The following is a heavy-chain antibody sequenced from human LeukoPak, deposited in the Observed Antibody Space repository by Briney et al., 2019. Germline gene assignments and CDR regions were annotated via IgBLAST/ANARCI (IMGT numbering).Heavy chain of an antibody. V-gene: IGHV4-34*01. J-gene: IGHJ4*02. CDR3: ARGDTAMVLSRGIDY. D-gene: IGHD5-18*01. CDR1: GGSFSGYY. CDR2: INHSGST. Sequence: SETLSLTCAVYGGSFSGYYWSWIRQPPGKGLEWIGEINHSGSTNYNPSLKSRVTISVDTSKNQFSLKLSSVTAADTAVYYCARGDTAMVLSRGIDYWGQGTLVTVSS.